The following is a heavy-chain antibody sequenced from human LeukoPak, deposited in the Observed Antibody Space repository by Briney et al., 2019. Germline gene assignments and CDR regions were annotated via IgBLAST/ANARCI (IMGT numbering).Heavy chain of an antibody. D-gene: IGHD5-12*01. CDR3: AKVGGYSGYSSYFDY. CDR1: GFTFSSYA. V-gene: IGHV3-23*01. CDR2: ISGSGGST. J-gene: IGHJ4*02. Sequence: GGSLRLSCVASGFTFSSYAMSWVRQAPGKGLEWVSAISGSGGSTYYADSVKGRFTISRDNSKNTLYLQMNSLRAEDTAVYYCAKVGGYSGYSSYFDYWGQGTLVTVSS.